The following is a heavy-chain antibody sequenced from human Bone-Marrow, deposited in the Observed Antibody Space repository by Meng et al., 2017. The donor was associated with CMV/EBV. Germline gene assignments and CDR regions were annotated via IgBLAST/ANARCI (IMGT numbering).Heavy chain of an antibody. CDR1: GFTFSRYA. V-gene: IGHV3-30-3*01. CDR2: ISYDGSNK. Sequence: GESLKISCAASGFTFSRYAMHWVRQAPGKGLEWVAVISYDGSNKYYADSVKGRFTISRDNAKNSLYLQMNSLRAEDTAVYYCAREGGYYDFWSGYSSPRYYFDYWGQGTLVTVSS. CDR3: AREGGYYDFWSGYSSPRYYFDY. J-gene: IGHJ4*02. D-gene: IGHD3-3*01.